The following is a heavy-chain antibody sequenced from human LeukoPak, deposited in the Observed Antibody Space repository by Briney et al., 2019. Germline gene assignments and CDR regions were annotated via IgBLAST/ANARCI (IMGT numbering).Heavy chain of an antibody. D-gene: IGHD3-16*01. J-gene: IGHJ5*02. Sequence: NPSETLSLTCTVSGGSISSSSSYWGWIRQPPGKGLEWFGSIYYSGTTFYNPSLKSRVTISVDTSKNQFSLKLNSVTAADTAVYYCARHKGDLGRKDSNSKYANWFDPWGQGTLVTVSS. CDR3: ARHKGDLGRKDSNSKYANWFDP. V-gene: IGHV4-39*01. CDR2: IYYSGTT. CDR1: GGSISSSSSY.